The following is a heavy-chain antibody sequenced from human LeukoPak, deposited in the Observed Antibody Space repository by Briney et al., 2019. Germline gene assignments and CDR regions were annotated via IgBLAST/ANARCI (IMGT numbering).Heavy chain of an antibody. CDR1: GGSISSYY. D-gene: IGHD6-13*01. V-gene: IGHV4-59*01. J-gene: IGHJ4*02. CDR3: ARIAAAGHFDY. Sequence: SETLSLTCTVSGGSISSYYWSWIRQPPGEGLEWIGYIYYSGSTNYNPSLKSRVTISVDTSKNQFSLKLSSVTATDTAVYYCARIAAAGHFDYWGQGTLVTVSS. CDR2: IYYSGST.